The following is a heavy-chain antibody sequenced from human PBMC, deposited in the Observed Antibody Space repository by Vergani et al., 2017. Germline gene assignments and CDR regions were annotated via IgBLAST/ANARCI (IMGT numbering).Heavy chain of an antibody. Sequence: EVQLVQSGAEVKKPGATMKISCKVSGYTFIDHYMHWMKQAPGKGLEWMGLVDPEDGETIYAEKFKGRVTIAADTSTDTAHLELSSLRSEDTAVYYCATPQTVTTGGMEVWGQGTTVIVSS. CDR3: ATPQTVTTGGMEV. J-gene: IGHJ6*02. CDR1: GYTFIDHY. V-gene: IGHV1-69-2*01. CDR2: VDPEDGET. D-gene: IGHD4-17*01.